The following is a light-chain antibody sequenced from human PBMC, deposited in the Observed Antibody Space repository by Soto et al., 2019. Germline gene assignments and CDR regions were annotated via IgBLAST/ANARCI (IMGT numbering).Light chain of an antibody. CDR2: DND. J-gene: IGLJ2*01. V-gene: IGLV1-51*01. Sequence: QSVLTQPPSVSAAPGQTVTISCSGSSSNIGNNYVSWYQQLPGTAPKLLIYDNDERPSGIPDRFSGSKSGTSATLGITGLQTGDEADYYCGTWDSSLSAEVFGGGTKLTVL. CDR3: GTWDSSLSAEV. CDR1: SSNIGNNY.